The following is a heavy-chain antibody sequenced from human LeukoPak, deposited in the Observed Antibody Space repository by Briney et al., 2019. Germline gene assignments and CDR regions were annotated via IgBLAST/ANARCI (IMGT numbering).Heavy chain of an antibody. Sequence: PSQTLSLTCTVSGGSISSGDYYWSWIRQPPGKGLEWIGYIYYSGSTYYNPSLKSRVTISVDTSKNQFSLKLSSVTAADTAVYYCARGYCSSTSCSRGSIDYWGQGTLVTVSS. V-gene: IGHV4-30-4*01. CDR1: GGSISSGDYY. D-gene: IGHD2-2*01. CDR2: IYYSGST. J-gene: IGHJ4*02. CDR3: ARGYCSSTSCSRGSIDY.